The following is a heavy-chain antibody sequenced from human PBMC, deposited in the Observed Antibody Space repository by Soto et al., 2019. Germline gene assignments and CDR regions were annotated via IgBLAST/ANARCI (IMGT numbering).Heavy chain of an antibody. D-gene: IGHD4-17*01. CDR2: IIPIFGTA. CDR3: ARGPAYGDYVYYYYGMDV. Sequence: QVQLVQSGAEVKKPGSSVKVSCKASGGTFSSYAISWVRQAPGQGLEWMGGIIPIFGTANYAQKFQGRVTITADKSTSTAYKELSSLRSEDTAVYYCARGPAYGDYVYYYYGMDVWGQGTTVTVSS. V-gene: IGHV1-69*06. CDR1: GGTFSSYA. J-gene: IGHJ6*02.